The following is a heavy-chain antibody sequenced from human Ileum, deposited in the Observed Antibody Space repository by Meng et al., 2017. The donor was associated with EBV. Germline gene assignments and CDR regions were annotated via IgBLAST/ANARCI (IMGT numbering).Heavy chain of an antibody. CDR3: ARYRLQNDYGDQLCYFDY. D-gene: IGHD4-17*01. J-gene: IGHJ4*02. CDR2: INHSGNT. V-gene: IGHV4-34*01. Sequence: VPLQQWGAGLLTPSEPLSLPCAVYGGSFSGYYWSWIRQPPGKGLEWIGEINHSGNTNYNPSLKSRVNISLDTSKNQFSLKLSSVTAADTAVYYCARYRLQNDYGDQLCYFDYLGQGTLVTVSS. CDR1: GGSFSGYY.